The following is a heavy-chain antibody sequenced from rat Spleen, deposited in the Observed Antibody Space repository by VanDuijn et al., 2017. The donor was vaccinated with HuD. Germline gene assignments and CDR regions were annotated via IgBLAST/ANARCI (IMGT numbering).Heavy chain of an antibody. J-gene: IGHJ1*01. CDR2: ISYDGITT. CDR1: GFTFSDYN. D-gene: IGHD3-4*01. Sequence: EVQLVESGGGLVQPGRSLRLSCAASGFTFSDYNMAWVRQAPTKGLDWVATISYDGITTYYRDSVKGRFTISRDNGKTTLYLEMNSLRSEDTATYYCTREETLYWYFDFWGPGTMVTVSS. CDR3: TREETLYWYFDF. V-gene: IGHV5-29*01.